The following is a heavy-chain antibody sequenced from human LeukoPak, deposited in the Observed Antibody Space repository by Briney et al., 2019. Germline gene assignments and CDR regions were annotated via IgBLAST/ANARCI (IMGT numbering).Heavy chain of an antibody. D-gene: IGHD6-6*01. CDR2: ISAYNGNT. Sequence: GASVKVSCKSSGYTFTSYGISWVRQAPGQGLEWMGWISAYNGNTNYAQKLQGRVTMTTDTSTSTDYMELRSRRSDDTAVYYCARDGPYSSSSGVFDYWGQGTLVTVSS. CDR3: ARDGPYSSSSGVFDY. CDR1: GYTFTSYG. V-gene: IGHV1-18*01. J-gene: IGHJ4*02.